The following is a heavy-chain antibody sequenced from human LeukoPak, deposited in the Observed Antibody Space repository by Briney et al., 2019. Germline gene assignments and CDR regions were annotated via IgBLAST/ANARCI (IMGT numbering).Heavy chain of an antibody. CDR3: ARHKRVYYDSSGYYAY. CDR1: GYSFTSYW. CDR2: IYPGDSDT. V-gene: IGHV5-51*07. Sequence: PGESLKISCKGSGYSFTSYWIGWVHQMPGKGLEWMGIIYPGDSDTRYSPSFQGQVTISADKSISTAYLQWSSLKASDTAMYYCARHKRVYYDSSGYYAYWGQGTLVTVSS. D-gene: IGHD3-22*01. J-gene: IGHJ4*02.